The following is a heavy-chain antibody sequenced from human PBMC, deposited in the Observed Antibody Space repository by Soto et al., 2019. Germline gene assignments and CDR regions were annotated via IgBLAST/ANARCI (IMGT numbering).Heavy chain of an antibody. J-gene: IGHJ6*02. CDR1: GFTFSGSA. CDR2: IRSKANSYAT. V-gene: IGHV3-73*01. CDR3: TRRKWNSDREDV. D-gene: IGHD1-7*01. Sequence: SLRLSCAASGFTFSGSAMHWVRQASGKGLEWVGRIRSKANSYATAYAASVKGRFTISRDDSKSTAYLQMNSLKTEDTAVYYCTRRKWNSDREDVWGQGTTVTVSS.